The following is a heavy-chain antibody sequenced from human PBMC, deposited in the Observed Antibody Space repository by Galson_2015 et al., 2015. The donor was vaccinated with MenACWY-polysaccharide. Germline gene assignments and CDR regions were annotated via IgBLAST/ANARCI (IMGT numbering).Heavy chain of an antibody. V-gene: IGHV1-2*06. CDR1: GYTFTDYY. CDR3: ATFDRNSFAFAI. J-gene: IGHJ3*02. D-gene: IGHD1-14*01. CDR2: IDQNSGEK. Sequence: SVKASCKASGYTFTDYYIHWVRQAPGKGLEWVGRIDQNSGEKNYEQKLEGRVTMSRDTYISIDHMELSRLRSDDTAVYYCATFDRNSFAFAIGGQGTIFTVSS.